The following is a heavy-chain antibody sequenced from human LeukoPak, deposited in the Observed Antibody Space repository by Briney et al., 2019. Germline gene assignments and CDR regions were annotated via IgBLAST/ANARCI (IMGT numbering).Heavy chain of an antibody. D-gene: IGHD1-26*01. J-gene: IGHJ3*01. CDR1: GYTFNDYW. CDR2: INPNSGGT. Sequence: VASVKVSCKASGYTFNDYWIHWVRQAPGQGLEWMGHINPNSGGTISAQKFQGRVTMTRDASISTAYMELSRLRSDDTAVYYCARGYFTRSFPDAFDLWGQGTVATISS. V-gene: IGHV1-2*06. CDR3: ARGYFTRSFPDAFDL.